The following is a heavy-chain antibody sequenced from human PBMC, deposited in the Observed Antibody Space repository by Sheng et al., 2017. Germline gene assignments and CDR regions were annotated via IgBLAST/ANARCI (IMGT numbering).Heavy chain of an antibody. J-gene: IGHJ4*02. Sequence: QVQLVESGGGVVQPGRSLRLSCAASGFTFSIYTMHWVRQAPGKGLEWVAFISNDGSNKYYADSVKGRFTISRDNSKNTLYLQMNSLRTEDTAVYYCARDARSGGSCCSIYWGQGTLVTVSS. CDR2: ISNDGSNK. D-gene: IGHD2-15*01. CDR3: ARDARSGGSCCSIY. CDR1: GFTFSIYT. V-gene: IGHV3-30*04.